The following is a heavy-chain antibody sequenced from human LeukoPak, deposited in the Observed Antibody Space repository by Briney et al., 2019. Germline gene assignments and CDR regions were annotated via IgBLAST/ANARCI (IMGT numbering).Heavy chain of an antibody. V-gene: IGHV3-33*01. J-gene: IGHJ3*02. D-gene: IGHD3-22*01. CDR3: AREGDYYDSSGPNFDI. CDR1: GFTFSSYG. CDR2: IWYDGSNK. Sequence: GRSLRLSCAASGFTFSSYGMHWVRQAPGKGLEWVAAIWYDGSNKYNADSVKGRFTISRDNSKNTLYLQMNSLRAEDTAVYYCAREGDYYDSSGPNFDIWGQGTMVTVSS.